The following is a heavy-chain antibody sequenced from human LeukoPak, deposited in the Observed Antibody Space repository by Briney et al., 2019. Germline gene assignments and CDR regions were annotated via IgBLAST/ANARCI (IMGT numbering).Heavy chain of an antibody. CDR2: IRQDGSDK. J-gene: IGHJ3*01. Sequence: GGSLRLSCAISGFTSTTAWMTWVRQAPGKGLEWVADIRQDGSDKYYVDSVKGRFIISRNNAKKSVSLHMNNLRVEDTAVCYCVVYKYILSWSAFDFWGRGTMVTVSS. CDR1: GFTSTTAW. CDR3: VVYKYILSWSAFDF. D-gene: IGHD6-13*01. V-gene: IGHV3-7*01.